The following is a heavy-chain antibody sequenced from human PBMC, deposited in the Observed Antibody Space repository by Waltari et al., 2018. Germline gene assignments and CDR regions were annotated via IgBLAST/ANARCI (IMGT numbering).Heavy chain of an antibody. D-gene: IGHD6-6*01. CDR1: GFTFSIYN. CDR3: ASGYSSSSLDY. V-gene: IGHV3-21*01. CDR2: ISASSTYI. Sequence: EVQLVESGGGLVKPGGSLRLSCAASGFTFSIYNMNWVRQAPGKGLECFSSISASSTYIYYADSMKGRFTISRDNAKNSLYLQMNSLRAEDTAVYYCASGYSSSSLDYWGQGTLVTVSS. J-gene: IGHJ4*02.